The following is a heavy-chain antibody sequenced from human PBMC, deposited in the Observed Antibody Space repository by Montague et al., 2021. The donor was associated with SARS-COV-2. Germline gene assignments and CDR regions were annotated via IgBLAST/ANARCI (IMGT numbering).Heavy chain of an antibody. CDR1: GFAFSSYL. CDR2: ISTLDSYI. Sequence: SLRLSCAASGFAFSSYLMNWVRQAPGKGLEWVPSISTLDSYIYYADSVQGRFTISRDDAKNSLFLQLNSPRVEDTAVYYCARGGYYGSGSLLDSWGQGTLVTVSS. D-gene: IGHD3-10*01. V-gene: IGHV3-21*06. CDR3: ARGGYYGSGSLLDS. J-gene: IGHJ4*02.